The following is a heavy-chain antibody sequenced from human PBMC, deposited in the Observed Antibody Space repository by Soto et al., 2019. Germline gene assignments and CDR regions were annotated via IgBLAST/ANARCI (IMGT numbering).Heavy chain of an antibody. CDR2: IAYDGSGK. V-gene: IGHV3-30*03. CDR1: GFIFNYYE. Sequence: PGGSLRLSCAASGFIFNYYEMHWLRQAPGEGLQWVAVIAYDGSGKYYADSVRGRFTISRDKSENFLYLQMNGLRVDDTAIYYCARGAFESMFGVVDSVYHGLDVWGQGTTVTVSS. CDR3: ARGAFESMFGVVDSVYHGLDV. J-gene: IGHJ6*02. D-gene: IGHD3-3*01.